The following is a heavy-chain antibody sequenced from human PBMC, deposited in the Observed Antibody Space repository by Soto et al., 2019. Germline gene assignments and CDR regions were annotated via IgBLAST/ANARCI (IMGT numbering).Heavy chain of an antibody. D-gene: IGHD1-26*01. V-gene: IGHV3-23*01. CDR1: GFTFSSYA. CDR2: ISGSGSSK. Sequence: GGSLRLSCAASGFTFSSYAMSWVRQAPGKGLEWVSAISGSGSSKYYADSVKGRFTISRDNSKNTRYLQMNSLRAEDTAVYYCAKGHRGSYSGYFDYWGQGTLVTVSS. CDR3: AKGHRGSYSGYFDY. J-gene: IGHJ4*02.